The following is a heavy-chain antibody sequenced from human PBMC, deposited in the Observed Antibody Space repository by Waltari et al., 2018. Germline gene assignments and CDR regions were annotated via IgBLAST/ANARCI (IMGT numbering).Heavy chain of an antibody. V-gene: IGHV3-53*01. CDR1: GFAVSSKF. D-gene: IGHD2-2*01. J-gene: IGHJ4*02. CDR3: ASSSMPYDLDY. CDR2: IYTYGST. Sequence: EVQLVESGGGLIQPGGSLRLACAVSGFAVSSKFMGWGRQAPGEGLEWVSIIYTYGSTFYADSMTDRFTIAREISKNTLFLQMNSLRVYDTAIYYCASSSMPYDLDYWGPGILVTASS.